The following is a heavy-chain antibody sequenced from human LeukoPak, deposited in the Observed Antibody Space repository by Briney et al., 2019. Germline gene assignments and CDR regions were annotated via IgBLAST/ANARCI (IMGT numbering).Heavy chain of an antibody. CDR1: GGSFSGYY. V-gene: IGHV4-34*09. CDR3: ATHDSSGPEYFQH. CDR2: INHSGST. J-gene: IGHJ1*01. Sequence: SETLSLTCAVYGGSFSGYYWSWIRQPPGKGLEWIGEINHSGSTYYNPSLKSRVTISVDTSKNQFSLKLSSVTAADTAVYYCATHDSSGPEYFQHWGQGTLVTVSS. D-gene: IGHD3-22*01.